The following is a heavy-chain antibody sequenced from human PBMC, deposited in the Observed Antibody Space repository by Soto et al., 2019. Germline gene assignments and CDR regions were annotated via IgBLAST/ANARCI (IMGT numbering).Heavy chain of an antibody. V-gene: IGHV3-7*01. D-gene: IGHD5-12*01. J-gene: IGHJ4*02. Sequence: GGSLRLSCAASGFTFSSYWMSWVRQAPGKGLEWVANIKQDGSEKYYVDSVKGRFTISRDNAKNSLYLQMNSLRAEDTAVYYCAATMMEGQFDYWGQGTLVTVSS. CDR2: IKQDGSEK. CDR3: AATMMEGQFDY. CDR1: GFTFSSYW.